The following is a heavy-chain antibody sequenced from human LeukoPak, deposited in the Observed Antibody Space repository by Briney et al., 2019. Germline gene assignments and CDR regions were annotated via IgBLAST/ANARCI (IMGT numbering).Heavy chain of an antibody. CDR1: GYSFTNNW. Sequence: GESLKISCKGSGYSFTNNWIGWVRQMPGKGLEWMAIIFPGNSETKYSPSFQGQVSISADKSINTAYLQWRSLKASDTAMYYCVTHNLWCFDLWGRGTPVTVSS. D-gene: IGHD1-14*01. J-gene: IGHJ2*01. V-gene: IGHV5-51*01. CDR2: IFPGNSET. CDR3: VTHNLWCFDL.